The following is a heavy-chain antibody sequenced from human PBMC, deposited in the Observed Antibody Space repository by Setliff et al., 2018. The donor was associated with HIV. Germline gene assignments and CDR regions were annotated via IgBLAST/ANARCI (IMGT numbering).Heavy chain of an antibody. Sequence: KPSETLSLTCTVSGGSISRGDYYWNWIRQPAGKGLEWIGEINHSGSTNYNPSLKSRVTISVDTSKNQFSLKLSSVTAADTAVYYCARLWLVQDYYMDVWGKGTTVTVSS. CDR1: GGSISRGDYY. J-gene: IGHJ6*03. CDR3: ARLWLVQDYYMDV. V-gene: IGHV4-61*10. CDR2: INHSGST. D-gene: IGHD6-19*01.